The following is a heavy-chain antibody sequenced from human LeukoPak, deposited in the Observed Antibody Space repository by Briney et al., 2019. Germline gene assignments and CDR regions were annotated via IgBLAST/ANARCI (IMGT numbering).Heavy chain of an antibody. CDR1: GFTFSSYA. Sequence: PGGSLRLSCAASGFTFSSYAMHWVGQAPGKGLEYVSAISSNGGSTYYANSVKGRFTISRDNSKNTLYLQMGSLRAEDMAVYYCARGEGGGSGTIPYYWGQGTLVTVSS. V-gene: IGHV3-64*01. D-gene: IGHD1-26*01. CDR2: ISSNGGST. CDR3: ARGEGGGSGTIPYY. J-gene: IGHJ4*02.